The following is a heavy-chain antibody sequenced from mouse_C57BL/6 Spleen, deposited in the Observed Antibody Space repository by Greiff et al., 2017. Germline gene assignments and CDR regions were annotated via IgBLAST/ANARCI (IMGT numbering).Heavy chain of an antibody. CDR2: ISYDGSN. J-gene: IGHJ4*01. Sequence: DVQLQESGPGLVKPSQSLSLTCSVTGYSIPSGYYWNWIRQFPGNKLEWMGYISYDGSNNYNPSLKNRISITRDTSKNQFFLKLNSVTTEDTATYYCAREGDYYGSSYVYYAMDYWGQGTSVTVSS. CDR3: AREGDYYGSSYVYYAMDY. D-gene: IGHD1-1*01. CDR1: GYSIPSGYY. V-gene: IGHV3-6*01.